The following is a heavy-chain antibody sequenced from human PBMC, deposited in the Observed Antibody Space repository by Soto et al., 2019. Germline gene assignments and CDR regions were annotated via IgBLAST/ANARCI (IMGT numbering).Heavy chain of an antibody. CDR3: ASLTDYGGNRGAFDI. J-gene: IGHJ3*02. CDR1: GGSISSGGYS. V-gene: IGHV4-30-2*01. D-gene: IGHD4-17*01. Sequence: QLQLQESGSGLVKPSPTLSLTCAVSGGSISSGGYSWSWIRQPPGKGLAWIGYTYHSESTYYNPSLKSRVTISVDRSKNQISLKMSSVTAADTAGYYCASLTDYGGNRGAFDIWGQGTMVTVSS. CDR2: TYHSEST.